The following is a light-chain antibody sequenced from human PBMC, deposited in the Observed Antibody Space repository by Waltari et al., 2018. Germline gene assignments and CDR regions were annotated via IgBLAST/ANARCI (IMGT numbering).Light chain of an antibody. CDR1: QSTSNY. J-gene: IGKJ1*01. V-gene: IGKV1-5*03. CDR2: KAS. CDR3: LQCDSLWT. Sequence: IQLTQSPSPLSASVGDSVTITCRASQSTSNYLAWDQQKPVKAPKLLINKASNLGSGVPSRFSGSGSGTEFTLTISSLQPDDFATYYCLQCDSLWTFGQGTKVEIK.